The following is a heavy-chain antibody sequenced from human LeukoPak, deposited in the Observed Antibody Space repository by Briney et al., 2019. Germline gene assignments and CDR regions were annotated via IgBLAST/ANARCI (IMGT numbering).Heavy chain of an antibody. CDR1: GFTFGDYA. D-gene: IGHD6-6*01. CDR3: TRNKARPNFDY. V-gene: IGHV3-49*04. Sequence: GGSLRLSCTASGFTFGDYAMSWVRQAAGKGLEGVGFIRSKAYGGTTEYAASVKGRFTISRDDSKSIAYLQMNSQKTEDTAVYYCTRNKARPNFDYWGQGTLVTVSS. J-gene: IGHJ4*02. CDR2: IRSKAYGGTT.